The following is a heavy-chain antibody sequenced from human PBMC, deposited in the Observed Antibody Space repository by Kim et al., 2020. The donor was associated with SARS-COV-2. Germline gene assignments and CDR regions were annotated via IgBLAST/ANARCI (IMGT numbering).Heavy chain of an antibody. J-gene: IGHJ4*02. CDR1: GGSFSVYH. V-gene: IGHV4-4*07. D-gene: IGHD6-19*01. CDR3: VRQVAGGDRRFDY. CDR2: IHVSGST. Sequence: SETLSLICTLSGGSFSVYHWSWIRQPAGKALEWIGRIHVSGSTNYNLSLNSRVTMSVDTSENQMSLRLTSVTAADTAMYYCVRQVAGGDRRFDYWGQGILVTVSS.